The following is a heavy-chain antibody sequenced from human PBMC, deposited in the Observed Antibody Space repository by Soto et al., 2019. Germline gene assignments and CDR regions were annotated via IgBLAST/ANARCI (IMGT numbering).Heavy chain of an antibody. CDR1: GFTFGDYY. CDR3: ASLEKSYGDV. J-gene: IGHJ6*04. Sequence: GGSLRLSCVVSGFTFGDYYMSWIRQAPGKGLEWVSYISSSGSSTNYADSVKDRFTVSRDNAKSSLFLQMNSLRVEDTGVYYCASLEKSYGDVWGKGTTVTVSS. D-gene: IGHD3-10*01. V-gene: IGHV3-11*06. CDR2: ISSSGSST.